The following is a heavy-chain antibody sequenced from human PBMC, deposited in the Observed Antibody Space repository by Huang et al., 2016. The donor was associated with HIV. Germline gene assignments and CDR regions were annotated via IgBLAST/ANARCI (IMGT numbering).Heavy chain of an antibody. CDR3: ARGRTRSSLYDSYYGLDV. V-gene: IGHV1-69*01. J-gene: IGHJ6*02. CDR2: IIPILGTA. CDR1: GGTFRTYA. D-gene: IGHD6-6*01. Sequence: QVQLVQSGAEVKKPGSSVKVSCTASGGTFRTYAISWVRQAPGQGLGWMGGIIPILGTANYAQKFQGTVTITADEFTSTAYMELSSLRSEDTALYYCARGRTRSSLYDSYYGLDVWGQGTTVTVSS.